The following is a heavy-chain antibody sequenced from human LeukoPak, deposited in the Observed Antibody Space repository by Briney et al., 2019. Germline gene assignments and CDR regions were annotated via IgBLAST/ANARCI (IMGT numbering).Heavy chain of an antibody. J-gene: IGHJ4*02. D-gene: IGHD2-15*01. V-gene: IGHV3-23*01. CDR1: GFTFRTYN. CDR3: AKDQWGYCSGGSCYQAPYYFDY. CDR2: ISGSGGST. Sequence: GGSLRLSCAASGFTFRTYNMNWVRQAPGKGLEWVSAISGSGGSTYYADSVKGRFTISRDNSKNTLYLQMNSLRAEDTAVYYCAKDQWGYCSGGSCYQAPYYFDYWGQGTLVTVSP.